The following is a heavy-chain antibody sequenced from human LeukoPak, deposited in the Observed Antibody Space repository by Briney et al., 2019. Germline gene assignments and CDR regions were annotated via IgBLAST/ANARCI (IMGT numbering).Heavy chain of an antibody. Sequence: GGSLRPSCAASGFTSSSYALNWVRQAPGKGLEWVATVSGSGDRMYHADSVKGRFTISRDNAKNSLYLQMNSLRAEDTAVYYCVRDFGESSGYYFDYWGQGTLVTVSS. D-gene: IGHD3-22*01. V-gene: IGHV3-23*01. CDR1: GFTSSSYA. J-gene: IGHJ4*02. CDR3: VRDFGESSGYYFDY. CDR2: VSGSGDRM.